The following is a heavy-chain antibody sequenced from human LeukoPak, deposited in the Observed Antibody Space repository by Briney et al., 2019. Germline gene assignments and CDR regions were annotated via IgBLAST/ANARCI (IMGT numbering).Heavy chain of an antibody. J-gene: IGHJ6*02. CDR1: GGSVNSYY. D-gene: IGHD6-19*01. Sequence: SETLSLTCTVSGGSVNSYYWSWIRQPAGKGLEWIGRIYSSGITNYNPSLQSRVTMSVDTSKSQFSLKLSSVTAADTAVYYCARDIAVAGGYYYGMDVWGQGTTVTVSS. CDR3: ARDIAVAGGYYYGMDV. V-gene: IGHV4-4*07. CDR2: IYSSGIT.